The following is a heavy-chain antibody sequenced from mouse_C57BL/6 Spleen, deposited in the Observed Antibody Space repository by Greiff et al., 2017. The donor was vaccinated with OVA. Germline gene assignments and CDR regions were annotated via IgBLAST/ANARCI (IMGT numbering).Heavy chain of an antibody. CDR2: IRDKANNHAT. CDR1: GFTFSDAW. Sequence: EVQGVESGGGLVQPGGSMKLSCAASGFTFSDAWMDWVRQSPEKGLEWVAEIRDKANNHATYYAESVKGRFTISGDDSKSSVYLQMNSLRPEDTGIYYCVRQDGSHYFDYWGQGTTLTVSS. CDR3: VRQDGSHYFDY. J-gene: IGHJ2*01. D-gene: IGHD1-1*01. V-gene: IGHV6-6*01.